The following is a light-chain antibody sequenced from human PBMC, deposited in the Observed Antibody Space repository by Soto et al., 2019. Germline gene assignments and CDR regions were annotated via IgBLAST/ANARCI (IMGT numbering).Light chain of an antibody. CDR1: SSDVGKYNS. CDR3: SSSASNYNYV. CDR2: EVN. V-gene: IGLV2-8*01. J-gene: IGLJ1*01. Sequence: QSALTQPPSASGSPGQSVTISCTGTSSDVGKYNSVSWYQQHPGKAPKLIIYEVNKWPSGVPDRFSGSKSGNTASLTVSGLQADDEADYFCSSSASNYNYVFGTGTKVTVL.